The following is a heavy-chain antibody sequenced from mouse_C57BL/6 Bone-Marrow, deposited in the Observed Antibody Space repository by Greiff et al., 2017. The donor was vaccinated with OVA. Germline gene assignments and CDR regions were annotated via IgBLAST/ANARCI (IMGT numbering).Heavy chain of an antibody. CDR2: IYPGNSDT. CDR1: GYTFTSYW. Sequence: EVQLQQSGTVLARPGASVKMSCKTSGYTFTSYWMHWVKQRPGQGLEWIGAIYPGNSDTSYNQKFKGKAKLTAVTSASTAYMELSSLTNEDSAVYYCTRSPHTTVVGRGFAYWGQGTLVTVSA. D-gene: IGHD1-1*01. V-gene: IGHV1-5*01. J-gene: IGHJ3*01. CDR3: TRSPHTTVVGRGFAY.